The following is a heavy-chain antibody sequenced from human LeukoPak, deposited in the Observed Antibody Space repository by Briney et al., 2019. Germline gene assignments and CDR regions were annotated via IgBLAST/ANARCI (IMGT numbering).Heavy chain of an antibody. CDR1: GYTFTGYY. V-gene: IGHV1-2*06. D-gene: IGHD3-3*01. CDR2: INPNSGGT. J-gene: IGHJ6*02. CDR3: ARDRYDFWSGYYYYYYYGMDV. Sequence: ASVMVSCKASGYTFTGYYMHWVRQAPGQGLEWMGRINPNSGGTNYAQKFQGRVTMTRDTSISTAYMELSRLRSDDTAVYYCARDRYDFWSGYYYYYYYGMDVWGQGTTVTVSS.